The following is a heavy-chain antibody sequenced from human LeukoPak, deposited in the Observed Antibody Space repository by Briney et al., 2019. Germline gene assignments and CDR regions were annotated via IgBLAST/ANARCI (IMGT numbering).Heavy chain of an antibody. CDR3: ARQRVTTRAFDI. CDR1: GGSISSYY. V-gene: IGHV4-59*08. Sequence: SETLSLTCTVSGGSISSYYWSWIRQPPGKGLEWIGYIYYSGTTNYNPSLKSRVTISVDTSKNQFSLKLSSVTAADTAVYYCARQRVTTRAFDIWGQGTMVTVSS. CDR2: IYYSGTT. D-gene: IGHD4-17*01. J-gene: IGHJ3*02.